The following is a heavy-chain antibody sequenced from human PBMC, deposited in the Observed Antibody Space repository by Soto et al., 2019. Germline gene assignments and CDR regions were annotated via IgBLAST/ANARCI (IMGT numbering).Heavy chain of an antibody. J-gene: IGHJ4*02. Sequence: PGGSLRLSCAASGFTFSDYYMSWVRQAPGKGLEWVSYISSSSSTIDYADSVKGRFTISRDNAKNSLYLQMNSLRAEDTAVYYCARDYSSYGPFDYWGQGTLVTVSS. CDR1: GFTFSDYY. CDR2: ISSSSSTI. CDR3: ARDYSSYGPFDY. D-gene: IGHD5-18*01. V-gene: IGHV3-11*04.